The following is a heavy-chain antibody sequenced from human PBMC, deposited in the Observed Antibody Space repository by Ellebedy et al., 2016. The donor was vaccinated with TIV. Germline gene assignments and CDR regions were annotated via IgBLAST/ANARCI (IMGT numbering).Heavy chain of an antibody. Sequence: SETLSLXXSVSDGSVSSSGHYWGWIRQPPGKGLEWIGSIYYSGSTYYNPSLKSRVTISVDTSKNQFSLRLSSVTAAGSAVYYCARRGGVAGNPIFDYWGQGTLVTVSS. J-gene: IGHJ4*02. CDR3: ARRGGVAGNPIFDY. CDR2: IYYSGST. D-gene: IGHD6-19*01. V-gene: IGHV4-39*01. CDR1: DGSVSSSGHY.